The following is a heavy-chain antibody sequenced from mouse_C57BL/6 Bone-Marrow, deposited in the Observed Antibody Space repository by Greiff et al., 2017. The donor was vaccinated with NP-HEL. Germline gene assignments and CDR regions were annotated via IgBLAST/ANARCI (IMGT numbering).Heavy chain of an antibody. V-gene: IGHV1-81*01. D-gene: IGHD1-1*01. CDR2: IYPRSGNT. CDR3: APLITTVVGGYFDV. Sequence: VKLQESGAELARPGASVKLSCKASGYTFTSYGISWVKQRTGQGLEWIGEIYPRSGNTYYNEKFKGKATLTADKSSSTAYMALRSLPSDDSAVYFCAPLITTVVGGYFDVWGTGTTVTVSS. CDR1: GYTFTSYG. J-gene: IGHJ1*03.